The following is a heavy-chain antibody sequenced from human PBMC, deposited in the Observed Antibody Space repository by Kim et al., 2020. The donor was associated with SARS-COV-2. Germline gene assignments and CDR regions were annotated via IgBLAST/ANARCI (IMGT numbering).Heavy chain of an antibody. V-gene: IGHV4-39*07. CDR3: ARLRRRTDGSGELSARFDY. CDR1: GGSISSSSYY. J-gene: IGHJ4*02. Sequence: SETLSLTCTVSGGSISSSSYYWGWIRQPPGKGLEWIGSIYYSGSTYYNPSLKSRVTISVDTSKNQFSLKLSSVTAADTAVYYCARLRRRTDGSGELSARFDYWGQGTLVTVSS. D-gene: IGHD3-16*02. CDR2: IYYSGST.